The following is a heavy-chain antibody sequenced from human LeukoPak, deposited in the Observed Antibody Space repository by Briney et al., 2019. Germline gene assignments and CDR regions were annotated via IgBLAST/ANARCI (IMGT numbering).Heavy chain of an antibody. V-gene: IGHV3-74*01. J-gene: IGHJ4*02. D-gene: IGHD2/OR15-2a*01. Sequence: PGGSLRLSCAASGFTFSDYGMHWVRQAPGKGLVWVSHINHDGTLRNYADSVKGRFTISRDFAKNTLYLQINTLGAEDTAVYYCVRDVFSLGDSWGQGTLVTVSS. CDR3: VRDVFSLGDS. CDR2: INHDGTLR. CDR1: GFTFSDYG.